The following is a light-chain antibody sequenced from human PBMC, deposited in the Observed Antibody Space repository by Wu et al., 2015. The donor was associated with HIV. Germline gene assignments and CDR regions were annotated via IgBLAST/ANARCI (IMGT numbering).Light chain of an antibody. J-gene: IGKJ1*01. Sequence: EIQMTQSPSSLSASVGDRVTITCRASQGITNYLAWYQQKPGKVPKVLIYAASTLQSGAPSRFSGSGSGTDFTLIISSLQPEDVATYYCQKYNTAPWTFGQGRTVEIK. CDR2: AAS. V-gene: IGKV1-27*01. CDR1: QGITNY. CDR3: QKYNTAPWT.